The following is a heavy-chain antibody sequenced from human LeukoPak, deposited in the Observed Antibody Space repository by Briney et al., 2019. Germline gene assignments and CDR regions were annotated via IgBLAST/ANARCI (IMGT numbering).Heavy chain of an antibody. CDR2: ISGSDGTT. D-gene: IGHD3-10*01. J-gene: IGHJ4*02. Sequence: GGSLRLSCAASGFTFSSYPMSWVRQAPGKGLEWVSLISGSDGTTYYADSVKGRFSISRDNSKNTLYLQMNSLRAEDTAVYYCAELTLDYWGQGTLVTVSS. CDR1: GFTFSSYP. CDR3: AELTLDY. V-gene: IGHV3-23*01.